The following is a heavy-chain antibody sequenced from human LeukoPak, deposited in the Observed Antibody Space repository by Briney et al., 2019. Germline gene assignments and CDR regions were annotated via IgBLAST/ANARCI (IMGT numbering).Heavy chain of an antibody. J-gene: IGHJ4*02. CDR1: GFTFDDYA. V-gene: IGHV3-9*01. CDR3: AKDKDYYGSGSCFDY. Sequence: GGSLRLSCAASGFTFDDYAMHWVRQAPGKGLEWVSGISWNSGSIGYADSVKGRFTISRDNAKNSLYLQMNSLRAEDTALYYCAKDKDYYGSGSCFDYWGQGTLVTVSS. CDR2: ISWNSGSI. D-gene: IGHD3-10*01.